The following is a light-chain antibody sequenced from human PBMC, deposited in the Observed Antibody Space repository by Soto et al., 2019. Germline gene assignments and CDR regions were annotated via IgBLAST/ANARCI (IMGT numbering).Light chain of an antibody. CDR1: QSVSSSY. V-gene: IGKV3-20*01. CDR2: SAS. J-gene: IGKJ2*01. CDR3: HQYGGSPPYT. Sequence: EMVLTQSPGTLSLSPGERATLSCRASQSVSSSYLAWYQQKPGQAPRLLIYSASSRATGIPDRFSGSGSGTDFTLTISRLEPEDFAVYYCHQYGGSPPYTFGQGTKLEIK.